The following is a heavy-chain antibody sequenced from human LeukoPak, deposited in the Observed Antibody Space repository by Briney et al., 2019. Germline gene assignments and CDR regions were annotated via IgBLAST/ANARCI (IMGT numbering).Heavy chain of an antibody. CDR2: ISWNSGSI. J-gene: IGHJ6*02. Sequence: GGSLRLSCAASGFTFDDYAVHWVRQAPGKGLEWVSGISWNSGSIGYADSVKGRFTISRDNAKNSLYLQMNSLRAEDTALYYCAKAHYYYGMDVWGQGTTVTVSS. CDR3: AKAHYYYGMDV. V-gene: IGHV3-9*01. CDR1: GFTFDDYA.